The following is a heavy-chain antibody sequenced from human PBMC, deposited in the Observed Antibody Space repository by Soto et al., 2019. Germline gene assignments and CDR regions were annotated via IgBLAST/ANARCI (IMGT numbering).Heavy chain of an antibody. J-gene: IGHJ3*02. CDR2: MNPNSGNT. Sequence: QVQLVQSGAEVKKPGASVKVSCKASGYTFTSYDINWVRQATGQGLEWMGWMNPNSGNTGYAQKFQGRVTMTRNTSISTAYMELSSLRSEDTAVYYCASGVPIRYCRSTSCPPAAFDICGQGTMVTVSS. CDR3: ASGVPIRYCRSTSCPPAAFDI. V-gene: IGHV1-8*01. D-gene: IGHD2-2*01. CDR1: GYTFTSYD.